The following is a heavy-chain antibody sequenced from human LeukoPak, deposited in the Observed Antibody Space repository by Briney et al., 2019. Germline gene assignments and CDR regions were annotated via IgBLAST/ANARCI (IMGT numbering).Heavy chain of an antibody. CDR3: ARYSGPFDY. CDR2: IYSSGST. Sequence: SETLSLTCNVSGGSIRGYYWSWIRQPPGKGLEWIGYIYSSGSTNYNPSLKSRVTISVDTSKTQFSLKLSSVTAADTAVYYCARYSGPFDYWGQGTLVTVSS. CDR1: GGSIRGYY. V-gene: IGHV4-59*08. D-gene: IGHD1-26*01. J-gene: IGHJ4*02.